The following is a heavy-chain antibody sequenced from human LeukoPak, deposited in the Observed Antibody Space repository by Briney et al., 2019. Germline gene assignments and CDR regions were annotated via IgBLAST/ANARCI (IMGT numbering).Heavy chain of an antibody. D-gene: IGHD1-26*01. J-gene: IGHJ4*02. Sequence: PGGSLRLSCAASGFTFSSYSMNWVRQAPGRGLEWVSSISSSSSYIYYADSVKGRFTISRDNSKNTLYLQMNSLRAEDTAVYYCAKDLGIVTCNWGQGTLVTVSS. CDR2: ISSSSSYI. CDR1: GFTFSSYS. CDR3: AKDLGIVTCN. V-gene: IGHV3-21*01.